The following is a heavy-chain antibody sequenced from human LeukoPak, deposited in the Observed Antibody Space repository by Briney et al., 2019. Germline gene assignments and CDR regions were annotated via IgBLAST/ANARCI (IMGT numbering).Heavy chain of an antibody. Sequence: QSGRSLRLSCAASGFSFTNYWMHWVRQVPGKGLVWVSRIRGDGMETSYADSVKGRFTISRDNAKSTLFLQMNSLRAEDTAVYYCAKETVVVPAARDGWFDPWGQGTLVTVSS. D-gene: IGHD2-2*01. J-gene: IGHJ5*02. CDR1: GFSFTNYW. CDR2: IRGDGMET. CDR3: AKETVVVPAARDGWFDP. V-gene: IGHV3-74*01.